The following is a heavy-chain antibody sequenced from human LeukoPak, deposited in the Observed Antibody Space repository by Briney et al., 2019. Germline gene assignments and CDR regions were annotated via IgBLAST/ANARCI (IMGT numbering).Heavy chain of an antibody. CDR3: ARDLSDYYDSSGYYYD. CDR1: GYTFTSYG. J-gene: IGHJ4*02. V-gene: IGHV1-18*01. CDR2: ISAYNGNT. Sequence: ASVKVSCKASGYTFTSYGISWVRQAPGQGLEWMGWISAYNGNTNYAQKLQGRVTMTTDTSTSTAYMELRSLRSDDTAVYYCARDLSDYYDSSGYYYDWGQGTLVTVSS. D-gene: IGHD3-22*01.